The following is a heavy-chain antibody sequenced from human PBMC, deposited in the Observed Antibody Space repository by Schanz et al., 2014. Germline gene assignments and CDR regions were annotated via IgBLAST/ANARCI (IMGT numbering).Heavy chain of an antibody. V-gene: IGHV3-21*02. Sequence: EVQLVTSGGDLVQPGGSLRLSCAASGFTFNTSWFHWVRQAPGKGLEWVSSISNGGGYIYYADSVKGRFTISRDNAKNALYLQMNSLRAEDTAVYYCVRDTDYHFDYWGQGTLVTVSS. J-gene: IGHJ4*02. D-gene: IGHD4-17*01. CDR3: VRDTDYHFDY. CDR2: ISNGGGYI. CDR1: GFTFNTSW.